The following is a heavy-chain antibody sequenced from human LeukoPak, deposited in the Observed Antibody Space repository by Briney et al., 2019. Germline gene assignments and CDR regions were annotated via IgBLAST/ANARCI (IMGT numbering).Heavy chain of an antibody. Sequence: LSGGSLRLSCAASGITFSTSGMHWVRQAPGKGLEWVAFIWSDGSNKYHADSVKGRFTISRDNSKNTLYLQMNSLRAEDTAMYYCARDSAINYYDSSGYYYEHAFDIWGQGTMVTVSS. CDR3: ARDSAINYYDSSGYYYEHAFDI. V-gene: IGHV3-33*01. CDR1: GITFSTSG. D-gene: IGHD3-22*01. J-gene: IGHJ3*02. CDR2: IWSDGSNK.